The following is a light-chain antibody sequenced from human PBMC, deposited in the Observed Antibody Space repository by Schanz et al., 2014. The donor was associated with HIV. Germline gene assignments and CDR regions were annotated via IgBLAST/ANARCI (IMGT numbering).Light chain of an antibody. J-gene: IGKJ3*01. CDR3: QQYDNWPPFT. CDR1: QSVGSN. V-gene: IGKV3D-15*01. Sequence: EIVLTQSPATLSVSPGERATLSCRASQSVGSNLAWYQQKPGQAPRLLIHGAATRATAIPDRFSGSGSGTEFTLTISSLQSEDFAIYYCQQYDNWPPFTFGPGTKVDV. CDR2: GAA.